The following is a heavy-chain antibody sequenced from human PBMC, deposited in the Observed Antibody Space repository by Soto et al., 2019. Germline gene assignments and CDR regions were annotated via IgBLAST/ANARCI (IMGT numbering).Heavy chain of an antibody. CDR3: ATGWDRGPYGDYAPGYYYGMDV. V-gene: IGHV1-18*01. Sequence: GASVEVSCKACGESFTSYGISWARQSTGKGLEWMGWISAYNGNTNYAQKLQGRVTMTKDTSTDTAYMELSSLRSEDTAVYYCATGWDRGPYGDYAPGYYYGMDVWGQGTTVTVSS. J-gene: IGHJ6*02. CDR1: GESFTSYG. D-gene: IGHD4-17*01. CDR2: ISAYNGNT.